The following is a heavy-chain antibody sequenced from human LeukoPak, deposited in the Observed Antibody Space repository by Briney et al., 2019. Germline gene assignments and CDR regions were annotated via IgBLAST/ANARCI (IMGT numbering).Heavy chain of an antibody. CDR3: ARQLEMATTPYFDY. Sequence: GESLKISCKGSGYSFTSYWIGWVRQMPGKGLELMGIIYPGDSDTRYSPSFEGQVTISADKSISTAYLQWSSLKASDTAMYYCARQLEMATTPYFDYWGQGTLVTVSS. D-gene: IGHD5-24*01. V-gene: IGHV5-51*01. CDR2: IYPGDSDT. J-gene: IGHJ4*02. CDR1: GYSFTSYW.